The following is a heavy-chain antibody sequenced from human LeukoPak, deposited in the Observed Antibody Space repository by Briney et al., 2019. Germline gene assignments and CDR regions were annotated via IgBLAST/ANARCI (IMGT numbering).Heavy chain of an antibody. CDR3: ARDLASSGYYYNLFDY. Sequence: GGSLRLSCAASGFTFSSYAMHWVRQAPGKGLEWVAVISYDGSNKYYADSVKGRFTISRDNSKNTLYLQMNSLRAEDTAVYYCARDLASSGYYYNLFDYWGQGTLVTVSS. CDR2: ISYDGSNK. V-gene: IGHV3-30-3*01. J-gene: IGHJ4*02. D-gene: IGHD3-22*01. CDR1: GFTFSSYA.